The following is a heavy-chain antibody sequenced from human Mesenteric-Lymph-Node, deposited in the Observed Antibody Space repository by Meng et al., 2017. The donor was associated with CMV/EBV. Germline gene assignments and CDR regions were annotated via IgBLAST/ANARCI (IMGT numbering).Heavy chain of an antibody. V-gene: IGHV4-39*07. J-gene: IGHJ6*02. CDR3: ARSIVVVPAAIGSSYYYYYGMDV. Sequence: SETLSLTCTVSDGSISSSNYYWGWIRQPPGRGLEWIGTIYYSGRTYYNPSLKSRVTISVDTSKNQFSLKLSSVTAADTAVYYCARSIVVVPAAIGSSYYYYYGMDVWGQGTTVTVSS. CDR1: DGSISSSNYY. D-gene: IGHD2-2*02. CDR2: IYYSGRT.